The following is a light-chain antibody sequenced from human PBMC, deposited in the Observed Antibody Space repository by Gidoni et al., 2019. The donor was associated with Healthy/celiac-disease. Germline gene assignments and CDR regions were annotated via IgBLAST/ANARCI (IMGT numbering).Light chain of an antibody. V-gene: IGLV3-19*01. CDR1: SLRSYY. Sequence: SSELTQDPAVSVALGQTVRITCQGDSLRSYYASWYQQKPGQAPVLVIYGKNNRPSVLPDRFSGSSSGNTASLTITGAQAEDEADYYCNSRDSSGIYVVFGGGTKLTVL. J-gene: IGLJ2*01. CDR2: GKN. CDR3: NSRDSSGIYVV.